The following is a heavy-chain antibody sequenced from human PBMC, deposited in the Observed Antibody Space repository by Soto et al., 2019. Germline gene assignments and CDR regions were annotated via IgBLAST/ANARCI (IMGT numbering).Heavy chain of an antibody. CDR2: IDNAGTDS. CDR3: ARGWFGPDV. V-gene: IGHV3-74*01. Sequence: VQLVESGGGLVQPGGSLRLSCAAPGFTLSGRSMHWVRQAPGKGLVWVSGIDNAGTDSTYADSVKGRFTSSRDNAKNMLYLQMNSLGVEDTAVYYCARGWFGPDVWGKGTTVTVSS. CDR1: GFTLSGRS. J-gene: IGHJ6*04. D-gene: IGHD3-10*01.